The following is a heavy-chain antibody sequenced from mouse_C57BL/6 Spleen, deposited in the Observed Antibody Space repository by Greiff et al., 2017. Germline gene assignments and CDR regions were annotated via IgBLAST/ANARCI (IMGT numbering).Heavy chain of an antibody. D-gene: IGHD1-1*01. CDR2: IDPSDSYT. CDR3: ARGYYGSGAWFSF. CDR1: GYTFTSYW. Sequence: QVQLQQPGAELVMPGASVKLSCKASGYTFTSYWMHWVKQRPGQGLEWIGEIDPSDSYTNYNQKFKGKSTLTVDKSSSTAYMQLSRLTSEDSAVYYCARGYYGSGAWFSFWGQGTLVTVSA. V-gene: IGHV1-69*01. J-gene: IGHJ3*01.